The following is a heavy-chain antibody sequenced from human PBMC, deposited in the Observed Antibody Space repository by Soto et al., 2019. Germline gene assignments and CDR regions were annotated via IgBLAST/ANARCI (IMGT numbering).Heavy chain of an antibody. CDR3: ARLDRITILGC. CDR1: GGSFGSYF. J-gene: IGHJ4*01. V-gene: IGHV4-34*01. Sequence: TSETLSLTCAVYGGSFGSYFWSWIRQPPGKGLEWIGEIKDSGTTNYNPSLKSRVTISIDRSKNQFSLKLSSVTAADTAVYYCARLDRITILGCWGPGTLVTVSS. D-gene: IGHD3-3*01. CDR2: IKDSGTT.